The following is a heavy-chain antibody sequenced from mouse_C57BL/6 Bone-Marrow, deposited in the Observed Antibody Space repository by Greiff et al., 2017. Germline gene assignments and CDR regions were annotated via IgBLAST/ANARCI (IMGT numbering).Heavy chain of an antibody. CDR3: ARRYYSNYLDYFDY. CDR2: IYPRSGNT. V-gene: IGHV1-81*01. D-gene: IGHD2-5*01. J-gene: IGHJ2*01. CDR1: GYTFTSYG. Sequence: QVQLQQSGAELARPGASVKLSCKASGYTFTSYGISWVKQRTGQGLEWIGEIYPRSGNTYYNEKFKGKATLTADKSSSTAYMELRSLTSEDSAVYFCARRYYSNYLDYFDYWGQGTTLTVSS.